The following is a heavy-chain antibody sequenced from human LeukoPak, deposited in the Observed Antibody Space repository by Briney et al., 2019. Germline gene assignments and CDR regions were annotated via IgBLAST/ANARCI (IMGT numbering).Heavy chain of an antibody. Sequence: SETLSLTCTVSGGSISNYYWSWIRQPPGTGLEWIGHIYYSGATKYIPSLKSRITISVDTSKNQFSLMLSSVTAADTAVYYCARFGITVVRGGKYYFDYWGQGTLVTVSS. CDR2: IYYSGAT. CDR3: ARFGITVVRGGKYYFDY. J-gene: IGHJ4*02. D-gene: IGHD3-10*01. CDR1: GGSISNYY. V-gene: IGHV4-59*08.